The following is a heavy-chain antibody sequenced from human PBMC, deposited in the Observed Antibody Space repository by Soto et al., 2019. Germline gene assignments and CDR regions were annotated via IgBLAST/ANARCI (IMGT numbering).Heavy chain of an antibody. Sequence: SETLSLTCSVSGASINNFAYYWGWIRQPPGKGLEWIGTVYYNENTYYNPSLKSRVAISVDTAKNQFSLDLRSVTAADTAIYFCARRERYYGSPGWFDPWGQGTLVTVSS. D-gene: IGHD3-10*01. J-gene: IGHJ5*01. CDR2: VYYNENT. V-gene: IGHV4-39*01. CDR3: ARRERYYGSPGWFDP. CDR1: GASINNFAYY.